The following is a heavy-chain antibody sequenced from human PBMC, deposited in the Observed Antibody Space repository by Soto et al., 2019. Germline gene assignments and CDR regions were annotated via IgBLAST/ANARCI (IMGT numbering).Heavy chain of an antibody. CDR1: GFTFSSYA. Sequence: GGSLRLSCAASGFTFSSYAMSWVRQAPGKGLEWVSAISGSGGSTYYADSVKGRFTISRDNSKNTLYLQMNSLRAEDTAVYYCASVRSETYYYDSSILFDAFDIWGQGTMVTVSS. J-gene: IGHJ3*02. CDR3: ASVRSETYYYDSSILFDAFDI. D-gene: IGHD3-22*01. CDR2: ISGSGGST. V-gene: IGHV3-23*01.